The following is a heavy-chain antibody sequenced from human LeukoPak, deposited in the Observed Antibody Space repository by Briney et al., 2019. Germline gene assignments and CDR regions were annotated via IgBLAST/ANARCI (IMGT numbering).Heavy chain of an antibody. D-gene: IGHD3-10*01. J-gene: IGHJ6*02. CDR1: GFTFSIYN. Sequence: GGSLRLSCAASGFTFSIYNMHWVRQAPGKGLEYVSAISNNGGDTYYTKSVKGRFTISRDNSKNTLYLRMGSLRPEDMAVYYCARAPTSGNYDVWGQGTTVTVSS. CDR3: ARAPTSGNYDV. V-gene: IGHV3-64*01. CDR2: ISNNGGDT.